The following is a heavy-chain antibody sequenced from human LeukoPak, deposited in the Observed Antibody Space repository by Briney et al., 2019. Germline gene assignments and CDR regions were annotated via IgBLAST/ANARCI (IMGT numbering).Heavy chain of an antibody. CDR2: ISWNSGSI. CDR3: AKGIWFGELLSYFDY. V-gene: IGHV3-9*01. Sequence: PGRSLRLSCAASGFTFDDYAMHWVRQAPGKGLQWVSGISWNSGSIGYADSVEGRFTISRDNAKNSLYLQMNSLRAEDTALYYCAKGIWFGELLSYFDYWGQGTLVTVSS. D-gene: IGHD3-10*01. J-gene: IGHJ4*02. CDR1: GFTFDDYA.